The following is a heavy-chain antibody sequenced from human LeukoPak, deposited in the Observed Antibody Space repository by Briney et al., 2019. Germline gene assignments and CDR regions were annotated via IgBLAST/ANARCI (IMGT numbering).Heavy chain of an antibody. CDR1: GFTFDDYA. D-gene: IGHD3-22*01. V-gene: IGHV3-9*01. CDR3: AKDADPGNYYDSSGFDY. J-gene: IGHJ4*02. Sequence: PGGSLRLSCAASGFTFDDYAMHWVRQAPGKGLEWVSGISWNSGSIGYADSVKGRFTISRDNAKNSLYLQMNSLRAEDTALYYCAKDADPGNYYDSSGFDYWDQGTLVTVSS. CDR2: ISWNSGSI.